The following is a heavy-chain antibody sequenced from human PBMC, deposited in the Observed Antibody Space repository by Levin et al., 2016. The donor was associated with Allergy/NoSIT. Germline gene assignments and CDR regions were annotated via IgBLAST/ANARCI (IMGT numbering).Heavy chain of an antibody. D-gene: IGHD2-15*01. CDR1: GYTFTSYD. J-gene: IGHJ5*02. CDR3: ARNFQDIVVVVAATPVLHWFDP. Sequence: ASVKVSCKASGYTFTSYDINWVRQATGQGLEWMGWMNPNSGNTGYAQKFQGRVTMTRNTSISTAYMELSSLRSEDTAVYYCARNFQDIVVVVAATPVLHWFDPWGQGTLVTVSS. V-gene: IGHV1-8*01. CDR2: MNPNSGNT.